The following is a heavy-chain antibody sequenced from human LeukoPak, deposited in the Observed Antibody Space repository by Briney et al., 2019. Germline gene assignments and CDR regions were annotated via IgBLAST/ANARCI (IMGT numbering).Heavy chain of an antibody. J-gene: IGHJ4*02. D-gene: IGHD4-11*01. V-gene: IGHV3-30*18. CDR1: GFTFSSYG. Sequence: GGSLRLSCAASGFTFSSYGMHWVRQAPGKGLEWVAVISYDGSKKYYGDSVKGRFTISRDSSKNRLFLQMDSLRGEDTAVYYCAKELLGYSNFEHWGQGTLVTVSS. CDR3: AKELLGYSNFEH. CDR2: ISYDGSKK.